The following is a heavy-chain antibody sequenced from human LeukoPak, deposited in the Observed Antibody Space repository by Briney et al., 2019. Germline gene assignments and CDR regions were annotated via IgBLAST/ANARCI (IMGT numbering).Heavy chain of an antibody. CDR3: AKSPGYYYDSSGYLVY. CDR2: ISYDGSNK. D-gene: IGHD3-22*01. CDR1: GFTFSSYG. V-gene: IGHV3-30*18. J-gene: IGHJ4*02. Sequence: GGSLRLSCAASGFTFSSYGMHWVRQAPGKGLEWVAVISYDGSNKYYADSVKGRFTISRDNSKNTLYLQMNSLRAEDTAVYYCAKSPGYYYDSSGYLVYWGQGTLVTVSS.